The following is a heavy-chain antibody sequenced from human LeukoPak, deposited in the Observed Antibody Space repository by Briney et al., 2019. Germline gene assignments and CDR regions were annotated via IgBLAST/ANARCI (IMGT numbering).Heavy chain of an antibody. V-gene: IGHV1-2*06. CDR2: INPNSGGT. CDR1: GYTFTGYY. Sequence: ASVKVSCKASGYTFTGYYMHWVRQAPGQGLEWMGRINPNSGGTNYAQKFQGRVTMTRDTSISTAYMELSRLRSDDTAVYYCATVDCGSYFGDFDYWGQGTLVTVSS. D-gene: IGHD1-26*01. J-gene: IGHJ4*02. CDR3: ATVDCGSYFGDFDY.